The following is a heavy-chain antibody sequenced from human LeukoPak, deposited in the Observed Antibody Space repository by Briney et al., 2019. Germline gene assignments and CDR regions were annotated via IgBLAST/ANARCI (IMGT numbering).Heavy chain of an antibody. CDR1: GDSLTSGFY. CDR2: IYHSGST. Sequence: PSETLSLTCSVSGDSLTSGFYWGWIRKPPGKGLEWIGSIYHSGSTYYNPSLKSRVTISVDTSKNQFSLKLSSVTAAGTAVYYCARDGYLAADYWGQGTLVTVSS. D-gene: IGHD2-2*03. J-gene: IGHJ4*02. CDR3: ARDGYLAADY. V-gene: IGHV4-38-2*02.